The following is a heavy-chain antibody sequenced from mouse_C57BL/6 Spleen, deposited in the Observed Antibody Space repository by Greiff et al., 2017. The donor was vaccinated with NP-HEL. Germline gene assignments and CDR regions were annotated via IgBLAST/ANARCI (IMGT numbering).Heavy chain of an antibody. V-gene: IGHV5-9-1*02. Sequence: EVKLMESGEGLVKPGGSLKLSCAASGFTFSSYAMSWVRQTPEKRLEWVAYISSGGDYIYYADTVKGRFTISRDNARNTLYLQMSSLKSEDTAMYYCTRDYYYGSSYDWFAYWGQGTLVTVSA. D-gene: IGHD1-1*01. CDR1: GFTFSSYA. CDR2: ISSGGDYI. J-gene: IGHJ3*01. CDR3: TRDYYYGSSYDWFAY.